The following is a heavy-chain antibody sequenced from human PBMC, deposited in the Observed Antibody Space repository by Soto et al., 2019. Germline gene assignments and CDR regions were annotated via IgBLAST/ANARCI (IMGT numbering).Heavy chain of an antibody. V-gene: IGHV3-48*01. CDR2: ISSSSSTI. CDR3: ARGAVADEGYFDY. Sequence: GGSLRLCCAASGFTFSSYSMNWVRQAPGKGLEWVSYISSSSSTIYYADSVKGRFTISRDNAKNSLYLQMNSLRAEDTAVYYCARGAVADEGYFDYWGQGTLVTVSS. D-gene: IGHD6-19*01. J-gene: IGHJ4*02. CDR1: GFTFSSYS.